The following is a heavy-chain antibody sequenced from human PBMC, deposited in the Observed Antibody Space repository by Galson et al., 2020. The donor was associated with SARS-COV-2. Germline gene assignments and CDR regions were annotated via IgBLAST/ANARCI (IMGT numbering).Heavy chain of an antibody. Sequence: ASVKVSCQASGYTFTTYGINWVRQAPGQGLEWMGWINTNTGNPTYAQGFTGRFVFSLDTSVSTAYLQISSLKAEDTAVYYCARVGDTTGSNWFDPWGQGTLVTVSS. CDR3: ARVGDTTGSNWFDP. CDR1: GYTFTTYG. J-gene: IGHJ5*02. CDR2: INTNTGNP. D-gene: IGHD3-22*01. V-gene: IGHV7-4-1*02.